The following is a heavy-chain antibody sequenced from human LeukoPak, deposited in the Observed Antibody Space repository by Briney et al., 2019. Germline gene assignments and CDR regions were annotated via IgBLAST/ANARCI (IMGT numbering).Heavy chain of an antibody. J-gene: IGHJ4*02. CDR2: ISAYNGNT. D-gene: IGHD3-10*01. CDR3: ARVRLSDRLWFGELMDY. V-gene: IGHV1-18*01. CDR1: GYTFTSYG. Sequence: ASVKVSCKASGYTFTSYGISWVRQAPGQGLEWMGWISAYNGNTNYAQKLQGRVTMTTDTSTSTAYMELRSLRSDDTAVYYCARVRLSDRLWFGELMDYWGQGTLVTVSS.